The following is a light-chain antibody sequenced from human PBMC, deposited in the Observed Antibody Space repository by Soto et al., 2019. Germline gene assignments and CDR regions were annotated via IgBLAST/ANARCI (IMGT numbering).Light chain of an antibody. CDR1: QTVSFY. V-gene: IGKV3-11*01. Sequence: EIVLTQSPATLSLSPGERATPSCRASQTVSFYLAWYQQKPGQAPRLLIYDASKRATGTPARFSGSGSGTDFTLTISSLEPEDFAVYYCQQRSNWPPFTFGPGTKVDIK. J-gene: IGKJ3*01. CDR3: QQRSNWPPFT. CDR2: DAS.